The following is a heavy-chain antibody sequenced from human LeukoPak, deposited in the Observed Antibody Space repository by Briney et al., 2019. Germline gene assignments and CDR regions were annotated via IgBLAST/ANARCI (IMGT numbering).Heavy chain of an antibody. CDR2: TNQDESEK. CDR3: ARGRGYRDYDRPLDY. Sequence: GGSLRLSCAASGFTFSRYWMSWVRQAPGKGLERVANTNQDESEKYFVDSVKGRFTTSRDNSKNTLYVQMNSLRAEDTAIYYCARGRGYRDYDRPLDYWGQGTLVTVSS. D-gene: IGHD5-12*01. CDR1: GFTFSRYW. V-gene: IGHV3-7*05. J-gene: IGHJ4*02.